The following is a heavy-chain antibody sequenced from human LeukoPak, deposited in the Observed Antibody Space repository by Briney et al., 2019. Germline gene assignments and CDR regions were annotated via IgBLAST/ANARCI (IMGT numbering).Heavy chain of an antibody. V-gene: IGHV3-23*01. CDR2: ISGSGGST. Sequence: PGGSLRLSCAASGFTFSSYAMSWVRQAPGKGLEWVSVISGSGGSTYYADSVKGRFTISRDNSKNTLYLQMNSLRAEDTAVYYCAKSIGSGSCYGGDYWGQGTLVTVSS. CDR3: AKSIGSGSCYGGDY. CDR1: GFTFSSYA. D-gene: IGHD3-22*01. J-gene: IGHJ4*02.